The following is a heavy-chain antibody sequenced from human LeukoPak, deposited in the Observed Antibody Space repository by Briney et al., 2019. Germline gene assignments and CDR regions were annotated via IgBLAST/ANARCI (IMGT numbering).Heavy chain of an antibody. Sequence: SENLSLTCAVSGYSISSGYYWGWIRQPPGKGLEWIGSIYHSGSTYYNPSLKSRVTISVDTSKNQFSLKLSSVTAAHTAVYYCASHRYCSSTSCHSTCDYWGQGTLVTVSS. D-gene: IGHD2-2*01. J-gene: IGHJ4*02. CDR1: GYSISSGYY. V-gene: IGHV4-38-2*01. CDR3: ASHRYCSSTSCHSTCDY. CDR2: IYHSGST.